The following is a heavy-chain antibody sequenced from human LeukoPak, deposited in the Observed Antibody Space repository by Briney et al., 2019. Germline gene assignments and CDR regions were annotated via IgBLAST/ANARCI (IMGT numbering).Heavy chain of an antibody. V-gene: IGHV1-69*13. Sequence: SVKVSCKASGGTFSSYAISWVRQAPGQGLEWMGGIIPIFNTANYAQKFQGRVTITADESTSTAYMELSSLRSEDTAVYYCARSPRGYSYSTYFDYWGQGTLVTVSS. CDR3: ARSPRGYSYSTYFDY. CDR1: GGTFSSYA. CDR2: IIPIFNTA. D-gene: IGHD5-18*01. J-gene: IGHJ4*02.